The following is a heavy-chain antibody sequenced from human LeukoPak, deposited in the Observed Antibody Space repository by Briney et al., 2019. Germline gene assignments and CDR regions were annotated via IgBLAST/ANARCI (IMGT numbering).Heavy chain of an antibody. CDR1: GYTFTSYY. V-gene: IGHV1-46*01. Sequence: GSVKVSCKASGYTFTSYYMHWVRQAPGQGLEWMGIINPSGGRTSYAQKFQGRVTMTRDTSTSTLYMGLSSLRSEDMAVYYCARDLNPSDSSGEDYWGQGTLVTVSS. CDR3: ARDLNPSDSSGEDY. D-gene: IGHD3-22*01. CDR2: INPSGGRT. J-gene: IGHJ4*02.